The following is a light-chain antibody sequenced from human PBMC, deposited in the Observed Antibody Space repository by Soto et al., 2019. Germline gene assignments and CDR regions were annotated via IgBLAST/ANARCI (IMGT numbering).Light chain of an antibody. CDR2: GAS. CDR1: QSVSSSY. J-gene: IGKJ3*01. Sequence: EIVLTQSPGTLSLSPGERATLSCRASQSVSSSYLAWYQQKPGQAPRLLIYGASSRATGIPGRFSGSGSGTDFTLTISRLEPEDFAVYYGQQYGRSPFTFGPGTKVDIK. CDR3: QQYGRSPFT. V-gene: IGKV3-20*01.